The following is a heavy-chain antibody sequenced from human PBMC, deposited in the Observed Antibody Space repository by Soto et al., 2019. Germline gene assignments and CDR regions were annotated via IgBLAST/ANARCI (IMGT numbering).Heavy chain of an antibody. V-gene: IGHV3-30*18. CDR3: AKGGLYGDYTDS. CDR1: GFSFMTYG. CDR2: ISFDGRNQ. Sequence: QVQLVESGGGVVQPGRSLRLSCAASGFSFMTYGIHWVRQAPGKGLEWVALISFDGRNQYYGDSVKGRFTVSRDNSKNAVYLQMSSLRPEDTAVYYCAKGGLYGDYTDSWGQGTLVTVSS. J-gene: IGHJ4*02. D-gene: IGHD3-16*01.